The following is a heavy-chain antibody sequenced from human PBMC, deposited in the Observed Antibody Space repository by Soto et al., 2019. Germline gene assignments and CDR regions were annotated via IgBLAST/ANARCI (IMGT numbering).Heavy chain of an antibody. CDR2: ISSSSSTI. Sequence: PGESLKISCAASGFTFSSYSMNWVRQAPGKGLEWVSYISSSSSTIYYADSVKGRFTISRDNAKNSLYLQMNSLRAEDTAVYYCARVWFGDPVDYYGMDVWGQGTTVTVSS. CDR3: ARVWFGDPVDYYGMDV. J-gene: IGHJ6*02. D-gene: IGHD3-10*01. V-gene: IGHV3-48*01. CDR1: GFTFSSYS.